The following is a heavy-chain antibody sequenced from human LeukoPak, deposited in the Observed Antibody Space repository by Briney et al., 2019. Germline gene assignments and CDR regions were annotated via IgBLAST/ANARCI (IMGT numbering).Heavy chain of an antibody. V-gene: IGHV1-69*13. J-gene: IGHJ4*02. CDR2: IIPIFGTA. D-gene: IGHD3-22*01. CDR1: GGTLSSYA. CDR3: ARGSYYDSSGYYKYYFDY. Sequence: SVKVSCKASGGTLSSYAISWVRQAPGQGLEWMGGIIPIFGTANYAQKFRGRVTITADESTSTAYMELSSLRSEDTAVYYCARGSYYDSSGYYKYYFDYWGQGTLVTVSS.